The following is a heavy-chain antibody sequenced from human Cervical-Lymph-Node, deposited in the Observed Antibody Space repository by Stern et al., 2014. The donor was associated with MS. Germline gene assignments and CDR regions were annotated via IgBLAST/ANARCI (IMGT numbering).Heavy chain of an antibody. CDR1: GGSFRGYY. D-gene: IGHD3-10*01. Sequence: QVQLQQWGAGLLKPSETLSLTCAVYGGSFRGYYWSWIRQPPGKGLEWIGEINHSGSTNYTPSLKSRVTISVDTSKNQFSLKLSSVTAADTAVYYCAVVRGVISNWFDPWGQGTLVTVSS. J-gene: IGHJ5*02. V-gene: IGHV4-34*01. CDR2: INHSGST. CDR3: AVVRGVISNWFDP.